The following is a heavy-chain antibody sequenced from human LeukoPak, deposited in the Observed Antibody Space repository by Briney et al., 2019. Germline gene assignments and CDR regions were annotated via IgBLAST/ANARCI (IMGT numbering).Heavy chain of an antibody. D-gene: IGHD4-23*01. CDR1: GFTFSSYG. CDR2: IWYDGSNK. J-gene: IGHJ4*02. CDR3: AKDIGTTVVTHYFDY. Sequence: GGSLRLSCAASGFTFSSYGMHWVRQAPGKGLEWVAVIWYDGSNKYYADSVKGRFTISRDNSKNTLYLQMNSLRAEDTAVYYCAKDIGTTVVTHYFDYWGQGTLVTVSS. V-gene: IGHV3-33*06.